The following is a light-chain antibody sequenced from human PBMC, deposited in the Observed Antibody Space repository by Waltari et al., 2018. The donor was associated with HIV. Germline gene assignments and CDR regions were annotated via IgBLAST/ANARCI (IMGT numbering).Light chain of an antibody. Sequence: QSALTQPRSVSGSPGQSIIISCTGTSSDVGGFDYISWYQQHPGKVPKLIIYEVNKRPSGVPDRFSASKSGNTASLTISGLQAEDEADYYCCSYVETYSLIFGGGTKVTVL. CDR3: CSYVETYSLI. CDR2: EVN. J-gene: IGLJ2*01. V-gene: IGLV2-11*01. CDR1: SSDVGGFDY.